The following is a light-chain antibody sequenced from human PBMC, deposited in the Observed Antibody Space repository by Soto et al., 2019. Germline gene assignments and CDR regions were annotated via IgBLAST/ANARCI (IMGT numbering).Light chain of an antibody. CDR3: QQRKT. Sequence: DIQMTQSPSSLSASVGDRVTITCRASQSISSYLNWYQQKPGKAPKLLIYAASSLQSGVPSRFSGSRSGTDFTLTSSSLQPADFATYYCQQRKTFGQGTKVDIK. V-gene: IGKV1-39*01. CDR2: AAS. J-gene: IGKJ1*01. CDR1: QSISSY.